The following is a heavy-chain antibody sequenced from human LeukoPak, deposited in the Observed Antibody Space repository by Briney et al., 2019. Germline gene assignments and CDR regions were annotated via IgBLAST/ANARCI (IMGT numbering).Heavy chain of an antibody. Sequence: EPSETLSLTCVVYGGSFSGYIWTWIRQPPGKGLEWIGEINHRGSTNYNPSLKGRVTISVDSSKNQFSLTLNSATAADTAVYFCARVAQYSYDQGIDYWGQGTQVTVSP. CDR2: INHRGST. D-gene: IGHD5-18*01. CDR1: GGSFSGYI. J-gene: IGHJ4*02. CDR3: ARVAQYSYDQGIDY. V-gene: IGHV4-34*01.